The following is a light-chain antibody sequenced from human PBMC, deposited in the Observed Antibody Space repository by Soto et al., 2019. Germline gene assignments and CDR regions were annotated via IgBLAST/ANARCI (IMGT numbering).Light chain of an antibody. CDR1: QTISTY. Sequence: DLQMTQSPSSLSASVGDRVTITCRASQTISTYLNWYQQNPGKAPKLLIYGASNLQNGVPSRFSGSGSGTDFTLTISSLQPEDFATYYCQKSSSIPYTFGQGTKLEIK. CDR3: QKSSSIPYT. V-gene: IGKV1-39*01. CDR2: GAS. J-gene: IGKJ2*01.